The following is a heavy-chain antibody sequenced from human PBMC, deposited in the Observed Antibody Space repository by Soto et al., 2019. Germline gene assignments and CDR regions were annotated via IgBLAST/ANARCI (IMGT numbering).Heavy chain of an antibody. J-gene: IGHJ4*02. D-gene: IGHD6-13*01. Sequence: GGSLRLSCAASGFTFSSYGMHWVRQAPGKGLEWVAVISYDGSNKYYADSVKGRFTISRDNSKNTLYLQMNSLRAEDTAVYYCAKDDFTAAGTYPVDYWGQGTLVTVSS. CDR1: GFTFSSYG. CDR3: AKDDFTAAGTYPVDY. CDR2: ISYDGSNK. V-gene: IGHV3-30*18.